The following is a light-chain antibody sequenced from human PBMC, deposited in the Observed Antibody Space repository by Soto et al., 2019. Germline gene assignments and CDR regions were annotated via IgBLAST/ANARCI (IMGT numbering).Light chain of an antibody. CDR2: STG. V-gene: IGLV7-43*01. CDR3: LLYYGGAYV. Sequence: QAVVTQEPSLTVSPGGTVTLTCASSTGAVTSGYYPNWFQQKPGQAPRSLIYSTGNKHSWTPARFSGSLLGGKPALTLSGVQPEDEAEYYCLLYYGGAYVFGTGTKLTVL. CDR1: TGAVTSGYY. J-gene: IGLJ1*01.